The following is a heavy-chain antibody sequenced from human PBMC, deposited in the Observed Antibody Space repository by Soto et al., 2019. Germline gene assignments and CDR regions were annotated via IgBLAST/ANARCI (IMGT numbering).Heavy chain of an antibody. CDR3: AGDLFRYRTMPTVTNYDYYGMDV. V-gene: IGHV1-3*01. D-gene: IGHD4-17*01. J-gene: IGHJ6*02. Sequence: QVQLVQSGAEVKKPGASVKVSCKASGYTFTSYAMHWVRQAPGQRLEWMGWINAGNGNTKYSQKFQGRVTITRDTSARTAHMELSSLRSEDTAVYYCAGDLFRYRTMPTVTNYDYYGMDVWGQGTTVTVSS. CDR1: GYTFTSYA. CDR2: INAGNGNT.